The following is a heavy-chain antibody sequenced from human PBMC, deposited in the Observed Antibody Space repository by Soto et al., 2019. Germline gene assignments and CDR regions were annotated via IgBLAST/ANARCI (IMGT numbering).Heavy chain of an antibody. CDR2: INHSGST. J-gene: IGHJ5*02. V-gene: IGHV4-34*01. Sequence: QAQLQQWGAGLLKPSETLSLTCAVYGGSFSGYYWSWIRQPPGKGLEWIGEINHSGSTNYNPSLKSRVTISVDTSKNQFSLKLSSVTAADTAVYYCARGVGTMVRLDWFDPWGQGTLVTVSS. CDR3: ARGVGTMVRLDWFDP. CDR1: GGSFSGYY. D-gene: IGHD3-10*01.